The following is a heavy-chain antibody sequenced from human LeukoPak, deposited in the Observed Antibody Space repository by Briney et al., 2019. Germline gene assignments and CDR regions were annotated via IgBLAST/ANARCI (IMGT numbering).Heavy chain of an antibody. J-gene: IGHJ6*02. Sequence: GGSLRLSCAASGFTFDDYAMHWVRQAPGKGLEWVSGISWNSGSIGYADSVKGRFTISRNNAKNSLYLQMNSLRAEDTALYYCAKDRDYYYYYGMDVWGQGTTVTVSS. CDR3: AKDRDYYYYYGMDV. CDR1: GFTFDDYA. V-gene: IGHV3-9*01. CDR2: ISWNSGSI.